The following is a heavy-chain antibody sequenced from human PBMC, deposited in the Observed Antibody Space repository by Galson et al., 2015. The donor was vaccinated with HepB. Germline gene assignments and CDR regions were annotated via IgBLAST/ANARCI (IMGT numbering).Heavy chain of an antibody. CDR1: GFTFSSYA. CDR3: ARDPAYYYDSSGYSHPFDY. CDR2: ISYDGSNK. J-gene: IGHJ4*02. V-gene: IGHV3-30*04. Sequence: SLRLSCAASGFTFSSYAMHWVRQAPGKGLEWVAVISYDGSNKYYADSVKGRFTISRDNSKSTLYLQMNSLRAEDTAVYYCARDPAYYYDSSGYSHPFDYWGQGTLVTVSS. D-gene: IGHD3-22*01.